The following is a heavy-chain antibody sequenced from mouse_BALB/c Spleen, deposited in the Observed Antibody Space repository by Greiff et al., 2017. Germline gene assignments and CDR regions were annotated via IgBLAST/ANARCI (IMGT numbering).Heavy chain of an antibody. D-gene: IGHD4-1*01. Sequence: EVKLVESGGGLVKPGGSLKLSCAASGFTFSSYAMSWVRQTPEKRLEWVASISSGGSTYYPDSVKGRFTISRDNAKNNLYLQMSSLKSEDTAMYYCARDLWDGGAMDYWGQGTSVTVSS. J-gene: IGHJ4*01. CDR3: ARDLWDGGAMDY. CDR2: ISSGGST. V-gene: IGHV5-6-5*01. CDR1: GFTFSSYA.